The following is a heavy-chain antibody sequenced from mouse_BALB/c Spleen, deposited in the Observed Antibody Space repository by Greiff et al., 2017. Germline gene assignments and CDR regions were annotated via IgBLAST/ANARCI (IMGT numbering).Heavy chain of an antibody. CDR2: ISSGGSYT. Sequence: DVMLVESGGDLVKPGGSLKLSCAASGFTFSSYGMSWVRQTPDKRLEWVATISSGGSYTYYPDSVKGRFTISRDNAKNTLYLQMSSLKSEDTAMYYCARTVMDYWGQGTSVTVSS. CDR3: ARTVMDY. V-gene: IGHV5-6*02. CDR1: GFTFSSYG. J-gene: IGHJ4*01.